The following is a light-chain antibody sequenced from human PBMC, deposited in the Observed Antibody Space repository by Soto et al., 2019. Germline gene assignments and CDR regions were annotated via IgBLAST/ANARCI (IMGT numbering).Light chain of an antibody. V-gene: IGKV1-33*01. Sequence: DIPMTPSPSSLSAAVGDRVTITCQASQDISNYLNWYQQKPGKAPKLLIYDASNLATGVPSRFSGSGSGTDFTFTISSLQPEDTATYYCQQYDNLRLTFGGGTKVEIK. CDR3: QQYDNLRLT. CDR2: DAS. J-gene: IGKJ4*01. CDR1: QDISNY.